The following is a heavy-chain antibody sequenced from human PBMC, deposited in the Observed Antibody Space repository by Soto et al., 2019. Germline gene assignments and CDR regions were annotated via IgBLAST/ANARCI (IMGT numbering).Heavy chain of an antibody. Sequence: EVQLVESGGGLVQPGGSLRLSCAASGFTFSNCWMSWVRQAPGKGLEWVANIKQDGIGKYYVDSVKGRFTISRDNARNSLDLQMNDLRAEDTAVDYCASDAVNFPAPVSSEAFDIWGKGTMVTVSS. CDR3: ASDAVNFPAPVSSEAFDI. CDR1: GFTFSNCW. V-gene: IGHV3-7*01. CDR2: IKQDGIGK. D-gene: IGHD1-20*01. J-gene: IGHJ3*02.